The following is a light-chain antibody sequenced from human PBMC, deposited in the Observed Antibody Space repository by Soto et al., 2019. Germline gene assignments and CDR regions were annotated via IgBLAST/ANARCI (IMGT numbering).Light chain of an antibody. CDR3: MQGAHWLDNT. CDR2: KVS. Sequence: VVMTQSPLFLPVALGQPAAISSRSSQSLVYSSANTCLNWFHRRPGQSPRRLTCKVSNRSSGVPERFSGSGSGSDFTLKISRVEAEDVAIYYCMQGAHWLDNTFGQGTNLQIK. J-gene: IGKJ2*01. V-gene: IGKV2-30*01. CDR1: QSLVYSSANTC.